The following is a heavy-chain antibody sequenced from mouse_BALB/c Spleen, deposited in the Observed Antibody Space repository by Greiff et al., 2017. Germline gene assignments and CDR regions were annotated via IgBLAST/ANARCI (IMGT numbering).Heavy chain of an antibody. CDR1: GFTFSDYY. CDR2: ISDGGSYT. V-gene: IGHV5-4*02. CDR3: ARDPYYGNYAMDY. D-gene: IGHD2-10*01. J-gene: IGHJ4*01. Sequence: EVKVVESGGGLVKPGGSLKLSCAASGFTFSDYYMYWVRQTPEKRLEWVATISDGGSYTYYPDSVKGRFTISRDNAKNNLYLQMSSLKSEDTAMYYCARDPYYGNYAMDYWGQGTSVTVSA.